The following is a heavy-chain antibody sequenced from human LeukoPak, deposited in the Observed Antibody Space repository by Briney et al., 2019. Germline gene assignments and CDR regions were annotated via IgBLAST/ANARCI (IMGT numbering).Heavy chain of an antibody. CDR2: TGSSSTTI. J-gene: IGHJ4*02. CDR3: AFEGYNYGYN. V-gene: IGHV3-48*01. CDR1: GFTFSSYE. Sequence: GGSLRLSCAASGFTFSSYEMNWVRQAPGKGLEWVSYTGSSSTTIYYADSVKGRFTISRDNAKNSLYLQMNSLKAEDTAVYYCAFEGYNYGYNWGQGTLVTVSS. D-gene: IGHD5-18*01.